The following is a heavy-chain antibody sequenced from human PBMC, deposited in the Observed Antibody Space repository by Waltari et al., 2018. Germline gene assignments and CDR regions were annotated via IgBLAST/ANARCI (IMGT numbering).Heavy chain of an antibody. CDR2: MNPNSGNT. Sequence: QVQLVQSGAEVKKPGASVKVSCKASGYTFTSYDINWVRQATGQGLEWMGWMNPNSGNTGDAQKFQGRVTMTRNTSISTAYIELSSLRSEDTAVYYCAREGDSSSSGVDYYYYMDVWGKGTTVTVSS. D-gene: IGHD6-6*01. CDR1: GYTFTSYD. J-gene: IGHJ6*03. CDR3: AREGDSSSSGVDYYYYMDV. V-gene: IGHV1-8*01.